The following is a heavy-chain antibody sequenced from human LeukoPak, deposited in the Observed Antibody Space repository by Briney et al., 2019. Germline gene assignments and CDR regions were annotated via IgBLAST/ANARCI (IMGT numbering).Heavy chain of an antibody. D-gene: IGHD3-3*01. CDR3: ARVLDFWSGYYNE. V-gene: IGHV1-2*02. CDR1: GYTFTGYY. Sequence: GASVKVSCKASGYTFTGYYMHWVRQAPGQGLEWMGWINPNSGGTNYAQKFQGRVTMTRDTSISTAYMELSRLRSDDTAVYYCARVLDFWSGYYNEWGQGTLVTVSS. J-gene: IGHJ4*02. CDR2: INPNSGGT.